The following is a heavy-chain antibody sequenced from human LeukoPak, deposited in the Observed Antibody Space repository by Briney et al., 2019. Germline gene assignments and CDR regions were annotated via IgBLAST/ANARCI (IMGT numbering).Heavy chain of an antibody. CDR2: ISLNVSSI. CDR3: AKALYGGLIWFGSGLDS. CDR1: GFTFDNDA. J-gene: IGHJ5*01. D-gene: IGHD3-10*01. V-gene: IGHV3-9*01. Sequence: SLRLSCAASGFTFDNDAIHWVRQAPRNGRGWVSCISLNVSSIVYADYVKGRFTISRDTAKNYLYLQMNSLRAEDPALYYCAKALYGGLIWFGSGLDSWGQGTLVPVSS.